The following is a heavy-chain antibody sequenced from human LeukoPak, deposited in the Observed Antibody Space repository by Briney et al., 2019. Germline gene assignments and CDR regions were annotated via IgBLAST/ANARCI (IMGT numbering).Heavy chain of an antibody. J-gene: IGHJ4*02. Sequence: GGSLRLSCAASGFTFDDYAMHWVRQAPGKGLEWVSLISGDGSSAYYADSVKGRFTLSRDNSKNSLYLQMNSLRTEDTALYYCAKESGSYYYFDYWGQGTLVTVSS. D-gene: IGHD1-26*01. CDR1: GFTFDDYA. V-gene: IGHV3-43*02. CDR3: AKESGSYYYFDY. CDR2: ISGDGSSA.